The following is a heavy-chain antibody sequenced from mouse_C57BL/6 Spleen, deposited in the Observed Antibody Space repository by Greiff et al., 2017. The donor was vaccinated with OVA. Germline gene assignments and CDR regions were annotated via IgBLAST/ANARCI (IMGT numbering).Heavy chain of an antibody. D-gene: IGHD2-4*01. CDR2: ISDGGSYT. V-gene: IGHV5-4*01. CDR3: ARAGYYDYDRYYFDY. Sequence: DVQLQESGGGLVKPGGSLKLSCAASGFTFSSYAMSWVRQTPEKRLEWVATISDGGSYTYYPDNVKGRFTISRDNAKNNLYLQMSHLKSEDTAMYYCARAGYYDYDRYYFDYWGQGTTLTVSS. J-gene: IGHJ2*01. CDR1: GFTFSSYA.